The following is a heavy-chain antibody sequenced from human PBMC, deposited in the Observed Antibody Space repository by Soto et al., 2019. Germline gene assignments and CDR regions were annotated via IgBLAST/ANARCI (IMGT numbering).Heavy chain of an antibody. CDR1: GGSFSGYY. V-gene: IGHV4-34*01. Sequence: PSETLSLTCAVYGGSFSGYYWSWIRQPPGKGLEWIGEINPSGSTNYNPSLKSRVTISADSSRGQFSLRLNSVTAADTAVYYCARTVLGPDLLADSFVDYYYYMDVWGQGTTVTVSS. J-gene: IGHJ6*03. CDR2: INPSGST. CDR3: ARTVLGPDLLADSFVDYYYYMDV. D-gene: IGHD3-9*01.